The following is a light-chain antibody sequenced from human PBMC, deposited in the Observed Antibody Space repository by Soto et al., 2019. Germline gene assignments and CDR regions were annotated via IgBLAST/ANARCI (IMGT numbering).Light chain of an antibody. CDR2: EVS. J-gene: IGLJ1*01. Sequence: QSALTQSPSVSGSPGQSVTISCTGTSSDVGSYNRVSWYQQPPGTAPKLMIYEVSNRPSGVPDRFSGSKSGNTASLTISGLQAEDEADYYCSSYTSCSTYVFGTGTKVTVL. CDR1: SSDVGSYNR. CDR3: SSYTSCSTYV. V-gene: IGLV2-18*02.